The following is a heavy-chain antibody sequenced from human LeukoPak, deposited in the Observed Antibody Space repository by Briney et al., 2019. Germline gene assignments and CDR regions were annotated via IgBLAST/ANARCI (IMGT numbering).Heavy chain of an antibody. D-gene: IGHD6-6*01. J-gene: IGHJ6*03. CDR2: INHSGST. CDR1: GESFSGYY. V-gene: IGHV4-34*01. Sequence: SETLSITCAVYGESFSGYYWSWIRQPPGKGLEWIGEINHSGSTNYNPSLKSRVTILVDTSKNQFSLKLSSVTAADTAVYFCARDWGVGGRPGYMDVWGKGTTVTVSS. CDR3: ARDWGVGGRPGYMDV.